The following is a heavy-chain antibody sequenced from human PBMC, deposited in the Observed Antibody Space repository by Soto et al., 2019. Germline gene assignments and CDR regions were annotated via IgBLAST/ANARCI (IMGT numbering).Heavy chain of an antibody. CDR3: AKGPRYDILTGYSDY. CDR2: ISGSGGST. J-gene: IGHJ4*02. Sequence: GGSLRLSCAASGFTFSSYAMSWVRQAPGKGLEWVSAISGSGGSTYYADSVKGRFTISRDNSKNTLYLQMNSLRAEDTAVYYCAKGPRYDILTGYSDYWGQGTLVTVSS. D-gene: IGHD3-9*01. CDR1: GFTFSSYA. V-gene: IGHV3-23*01.